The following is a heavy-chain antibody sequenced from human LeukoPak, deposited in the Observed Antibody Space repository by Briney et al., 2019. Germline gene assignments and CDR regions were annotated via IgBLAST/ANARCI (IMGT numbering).Heavy chain of an antibody. D-gene: IGHD6-13*01. CDR1: GGSISSTTYY. J-gene: IGHJ2*01. Sequence: PSETLSLTCTVSGGSISSTTYYWGWIRQPPGKGLEWIGTVYYSGSTYYNPSLKSRVTISVDTSKNQFSLKLSSVTAADTAVYYCARVPMQHEEWYFDLWGRGTLVTVSS. CDR3: ARVPMQHEEWYFDL. V-gene: IGHV4-39*07. CDR2: VYYSGST.